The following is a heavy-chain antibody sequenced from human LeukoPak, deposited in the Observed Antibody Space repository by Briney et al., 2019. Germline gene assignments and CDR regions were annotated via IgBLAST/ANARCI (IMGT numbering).Heavy chain of an antibody. V-gene: IGHV3-23*01. J-gene: IGHJ3*02. CDR1: GFTFSSYG. CDR3: ATGPYNAFEM. D-gene: IGHD2-2*02. CDR2: INGGPDDNT. Sequence: PGGSLRLSCAASGFTFSSYGMSWVRQAPGKGLEWASTINGGPDDNTYYADSVKGRFTISRDNARNTLYLQMNSLRADDTALYYCATGPYNAFEMWGQGTMVTVSS.